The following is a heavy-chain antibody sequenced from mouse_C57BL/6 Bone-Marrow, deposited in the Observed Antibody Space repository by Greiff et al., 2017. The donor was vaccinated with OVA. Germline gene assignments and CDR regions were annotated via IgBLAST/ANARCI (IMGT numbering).Heavy chain of an antibody. Sequence: EVLLVESGGGLVQPGGSLKLSCAASGFTFSDSYLYWVRQTPEKRLEWVAYISNGGGSTYYPATVKGRFTISRDNAKNTLYLQMSRLKSEDTAMYYCARSYYYGSSPFAYWGQGTLVTVSA. D-gene: IGHD1-1*01. CDR3: ARSYYYGSSPFAY. CDR2: ISNGGGST. V-gene: IGHV5-12*01. J-gene: IGHJ3*01. CDR1: GFTFSDSY.